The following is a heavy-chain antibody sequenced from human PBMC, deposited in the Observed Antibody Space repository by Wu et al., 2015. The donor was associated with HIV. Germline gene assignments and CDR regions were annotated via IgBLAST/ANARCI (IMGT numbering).Heavy chain of an antibody. CDR3: ARARYSSKYYYDSSAYYYYGMDV. CDR1: EYTFTTYY. J-gene: IGHJ6*02. V-gene: IGHV1-2*02. CDR2: INPDGGGT. D-gene: IGHD3-22*01. Sequence: QVQLVQSGAEVKKPGASVKVSCKASEYTFTTYYLHWVRQAPGQGLEWMGWINPDGGGTNYAQKFQGRVTMTRDTSISTAYMELSRLRSDDTAVYYCARARYSSKYYYDSSAYYYYGMDVWGQGTTVTVSS.